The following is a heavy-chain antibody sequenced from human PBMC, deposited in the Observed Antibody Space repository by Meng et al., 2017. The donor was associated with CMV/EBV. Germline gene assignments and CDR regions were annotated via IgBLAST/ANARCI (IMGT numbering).Heavy chain of an antibody. J-gene: IGHJ6*02. CDR3: ARFPKIHYYYYYGMDV. CDR2: IYYSGST. Sequence: SETLSLTCTVSGGSISSSSYYWGWIRQPPGKGLEWIGSIYYSGSTYYNPSLKSRVTISVDTSKNQFSLKLSSVTAADTAVYYCARFPKIHYYYYYGMDVWGQGTTVTVSS. CDR1: GGSISSSSYY. V-gene: IGHV4-39*01.